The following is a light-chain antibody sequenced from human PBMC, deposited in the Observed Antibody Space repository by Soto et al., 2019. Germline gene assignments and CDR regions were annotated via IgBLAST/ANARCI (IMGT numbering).Light chain of an antibody. V-gene: IGLV2-14*01. CDR1: SSDVGGYDY. CDR3: SSYSISTAYL. Sequence: SALTQPASVSGSPGQSITISCTGTSSDVGGYDYVSWHQLHPGKAPRLMVFEVSNRPSGVSYRFSGSKSGNTASLTISGLQAEDEADYFCSSYSISTAYLFGTGTKVTVL. J-gene: IGLJ1*01. CDR2: EVS.